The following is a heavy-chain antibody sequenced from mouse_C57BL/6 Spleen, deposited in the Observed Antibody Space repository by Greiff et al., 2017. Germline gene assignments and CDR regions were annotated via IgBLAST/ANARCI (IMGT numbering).Heavy chain of an antibody. Sequence: VMLVESGPELVKPGASVKISCKASGYAFSSSWMNWVKQRPGKGLEWIGRIYPGDGDTNYNGKFKGKATLTADKSSSTAYMQLSSLTSEDSAVYFCARNLYGYDWFAYWGQGTLVTVSA. V-gene: IGHV1-82*01. CDR3: ARNLYGYDWFAY. CDR1: GYAFSSSW. J-gene: IGHJ3*01. CDR2: IYPGDGDT. D-gene: IGHD2-2*01.